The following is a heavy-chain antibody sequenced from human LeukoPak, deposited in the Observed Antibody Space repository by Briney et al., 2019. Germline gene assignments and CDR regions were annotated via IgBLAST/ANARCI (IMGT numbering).Heavy chain of an antibody. J-gene: IGHJ3*02. CDR3: AKSEEDAWSDAFDI. D-gene: IGHD2-15*01. CDR1: GFTFSIYA. V-gene: IGHV3-23*01. Sequence: GGSLRLSCAASGFTFSIYAMSWVRQAPGKGLAWVSGLNEDGGYTYYADSVKGQFTTSRDNSKNTLYLQMTSLRPEDTAVYYCAKSEEDAWSDAFDIWGQGTMVIVSS. CDR2: LNEDGGYT.